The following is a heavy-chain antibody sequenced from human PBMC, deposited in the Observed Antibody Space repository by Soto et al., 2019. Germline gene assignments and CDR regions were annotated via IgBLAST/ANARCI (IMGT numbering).Heavy chain of an antibody. CDR3: AEESSCSTISCYFDN. D-gene: IGHD2-2*01. CDR2: NSASGGTT. J-gene: IGHJ4*02. Sequence: GGRRRLSCTASGFTFSSYAMTWVRQAPGKGLEWVSRNSASGGTTYYADSVKSRFTISRDNSKNTMYLQIHSLRAEDTAVYYCAEESSCSTISCYFDNWGQGTLVTVSS. CDR1: GFTFSSYA. V-gene: IGHV3-23*01.